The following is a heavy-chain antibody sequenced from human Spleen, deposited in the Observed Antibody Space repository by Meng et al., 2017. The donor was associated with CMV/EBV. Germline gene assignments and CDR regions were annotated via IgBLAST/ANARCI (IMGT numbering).Heavy chain of an antibody. D-gene: IGHD2-2*01. V-gene: IGHV4-39*07. Sequence: SETLSLTCSVSGGSTSSSSFWWGWVRQPPGKGLEWIGSIYYSESTYSNPSLKSRVTISVDMSRNQFSLKLTSVTAADTAVYYCARDRRYCSSSGCNLFVLDIWGQGTMVTVSS. J-gene: IGHJ3*02. CDR1: GGSTSSSSFW. CDR3: ARDRRYCSSSGCNLFVLDI. CDR2: IYYSEST.